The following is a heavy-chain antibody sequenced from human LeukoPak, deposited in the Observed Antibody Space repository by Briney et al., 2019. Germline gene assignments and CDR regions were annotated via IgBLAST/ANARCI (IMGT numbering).Heavy chain of an antibody. Sequence: SETLSLTCAVSGDSISSGNWWSWVRQPPEKRLEWIGETHHRGTTHYNPSLKSRVTITVDKSKNQLSLRLSSVTAADTAVYYCARAGTYNLDYWGQGTLVTVPS. CDR3: ARAGTYNLDY. V-gene: IGHV4-4*02. CDR1: GDSISSGNW. D-gene: IGHD3-10*01. J-gene: IGHJ4*02. CDR2: THHRGTT.